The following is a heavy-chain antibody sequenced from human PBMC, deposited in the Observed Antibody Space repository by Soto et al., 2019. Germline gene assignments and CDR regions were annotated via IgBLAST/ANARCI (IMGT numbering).Heavy chain of an antibody. Sequence: QVQLVQSGAEVKKPGSSVKVSCKASGGTFSSYTISWVRQAPGQGLEWMGRIIPILGIANYAQKFQGRVTFPADXXTXTXXMELSSLRAEDTAVYYCASEGDYYGSGSYLNWFDPWGQGTLVTVSS. CDR1: GGTFSSYT. V-gene: IGHV1-69*02. CDR2: IIPILGIA. J-gene: IGHJ5*02. CDR3: ASEGDYYGSGSYLNWFDP. D-gene: IGHD3-10*01.